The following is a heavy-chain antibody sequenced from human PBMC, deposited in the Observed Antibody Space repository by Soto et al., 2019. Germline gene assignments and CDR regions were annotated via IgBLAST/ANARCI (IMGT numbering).Heavy chain of an antibody. V-gene: IGHV3-30*04. J-gene: IGHJ3*02. CDR1: GFTFSSYA. CDR3: AREMMVRGVIIIAFDI. CDR2: ISYDGSNK. Sequence: GGSLRLSCAASGFTFSSYAMHWVRQAPGKGLEWVAVISYDGSNKYYADSVKGRFTISRDNSKNTLYLQMNSLRAEDTAVYYCAREMMVRGVIIIAFDIWGQGTMVTVSS. D-gene: IGHD3-10*01.